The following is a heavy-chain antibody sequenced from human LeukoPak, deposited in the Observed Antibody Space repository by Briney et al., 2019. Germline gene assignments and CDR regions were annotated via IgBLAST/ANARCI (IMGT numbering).Heavy chain of an antibody. Sequence: GGSLRLSCAASGFTVSSNYMSWVRQAPGKGLEWVSVIYSGGSTYYADSVKGRFTISRDNSKNTLYLQMNSLRAEDTAVYYCAREIRAYDILTGYYPNGMDVWGQGTTVTVSS. CDR1: GFTVSSNY. CDR3: AREIRAYDILTGYYPNGMDV. J-gene: IGHJ6*02. D-gene: IGHD3-9*01. CDR2: IYSGGST. V-gene: IGHV3-53*01.